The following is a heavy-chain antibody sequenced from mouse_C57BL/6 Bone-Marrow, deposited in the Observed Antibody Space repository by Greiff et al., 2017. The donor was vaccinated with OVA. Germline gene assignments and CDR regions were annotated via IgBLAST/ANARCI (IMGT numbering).Heavy chain of an antibody. CDR1: GYTFTSYG. V-gene: IGHV1-81*01. CDR2: IYPRSGNT. D-gene: IGHD1-1*01. Sequence: VQVVESGAELARPGASVKLSCKASGYTFTSYGISWVKQRTGQGLEWIGEIYPRSGNTYYNEKFKGKATLTADKSSSTAYMELRSLTSEDSAVYFCARKDYYGSSLYLDYWGQGTTLTVSS. J-gene: IGHJ2*01. CDR3: ARKDYYGSSLYLDY.